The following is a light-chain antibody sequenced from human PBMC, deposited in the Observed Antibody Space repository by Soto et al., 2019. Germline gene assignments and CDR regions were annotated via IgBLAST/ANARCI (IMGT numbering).Light chain of an antibody. CDR1: QGISSY. J-gene: IGKJ1*01. V-gene: IGKV1-6*01. Sequence: AITLTQSPSSLYASVGDRVTITCRASQGISSYLAWYQQKPGKAPKLLIYLASTLQSGFPSSFIGSGSGTDFSLTTSSLQPEDFATYYCLLDFSYFWAFGQGTKV. CDR3: LLDFSYFWA. CDR2: LAS.